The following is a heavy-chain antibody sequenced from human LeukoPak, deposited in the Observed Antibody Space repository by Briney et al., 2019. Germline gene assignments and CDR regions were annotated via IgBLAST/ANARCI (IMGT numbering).Heavy chain of an antibody. D-gene: IGHD1-7*01. CDR2: IKPDGSEK. V-gene: IGHV3-7*04. Sequence: GGSLRLSCAASGFTPRNYWMNWVRQAPGKGLEWVANIKPDGSEKRYVDSVKGRFTISRDNAKNSLYLQMNSLRAEDTAVYYCARVVGTDEGADYWGQGTLVTVSS. CDR3: ARVVGTDEGADY. CDR1: GFTPRNYW. J-gene: IGHJ4*02.